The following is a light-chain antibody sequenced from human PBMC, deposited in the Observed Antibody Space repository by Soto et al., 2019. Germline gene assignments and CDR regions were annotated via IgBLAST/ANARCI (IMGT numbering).Light chain of an antibody. CDR1: SSDIGGYNY. J-gene: IGLJ2*01. V-gene: IGLV2-8*01. CDR3: TSFAGNFNVV. Sequence: QSALTQPPSASGSPGQSVTISCTGTSSDIGGYNYVSWYQQPPGKAPKLMIYEVTKRPSGVPDRFSGSKSGNTASLTVSGXQAEDEADYYCTSFAGNFNVVFGGGTQLTVL. CDR2: EVT.